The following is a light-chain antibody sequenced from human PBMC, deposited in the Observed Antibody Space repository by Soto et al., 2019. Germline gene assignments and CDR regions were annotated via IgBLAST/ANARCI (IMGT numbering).Light chain of an antibody. CDR3: QQYGSSLLWT. CDR1: QSTSNNY. V-gene: IGKV3-20*01. Sequence: EIVLTQSPGTLSLSPGERATLSCRTSQSTSNNYLAWYQQKPGQAPRLLIYGASSRATGIPDRFSGSGSGTDFTLTISRLEPEDFAVYYCQQYGSSLLWTFGQGTKVDIK. CDR2: GAS. J-gene: IGKJ1*01.